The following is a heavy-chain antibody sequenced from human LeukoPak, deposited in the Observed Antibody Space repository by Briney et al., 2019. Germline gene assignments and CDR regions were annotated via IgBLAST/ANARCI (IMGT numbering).Heavy chain of an antibody. J-gene: IGHJ4*02. CDR3: ARERDGRFFDY. CDR1: GFTFSSYA. CDR2: INQDGSEK. D-gene: IGHD5-24*01. V-gene: IGHV3-7*01. Sequence: GGSLRLSCAASGFTFSSYAMSWVRQAPGKGLEWVANINQDGSEKYFVDSVKGRFTISRDNAKNSLHLQMNTLRAEDTAVYYCARERDGRFFDYWGQGTLVTVSS.